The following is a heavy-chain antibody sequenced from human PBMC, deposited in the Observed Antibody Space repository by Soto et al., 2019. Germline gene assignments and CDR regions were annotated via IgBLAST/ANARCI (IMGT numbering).Heavy chain of an antibody. Sequence: ASVKVSCKASGFTFTSSAVQWVRQARGQRLEWIGWIVVGSGNTNYAQKFQERVTITRDMSTSTAYMELSSLRSEDTAVYYCAAELTDDSSGYYYDYWGQGTLVTVSS. CDR3: AAELTDDSSGYYYDY. CDR1: GFTFTSSA. CDR2: IVVGSGNT. J-gene: IGHJ4*02. V-gene: IGHV1-58*01. D-gene: IGHD3-22*01.